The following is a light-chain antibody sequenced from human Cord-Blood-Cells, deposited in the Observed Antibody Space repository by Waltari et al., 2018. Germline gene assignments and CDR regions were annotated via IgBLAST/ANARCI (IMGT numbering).Light chain of an antibody. CDR1: SSDVGSSNL. CDR3: CSYAGSSTWV. Sequence: QSALTQPASVSGSPGQSITIPCTGTSSDVGSSNLFSWYQQHPGKAPKRMIYEGSKRPSGVSNRFSGSKSGNTASLTISGLQAEDEADYYCCSYAGSSTWVFGGGTKLTVL. V-gene: IGLV2-23*01. CDR2: EGS. J-gene: IGLJ3*02.